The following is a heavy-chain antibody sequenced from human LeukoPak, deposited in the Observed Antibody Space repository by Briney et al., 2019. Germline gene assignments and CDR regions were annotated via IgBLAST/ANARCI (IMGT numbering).Heavy chain of an antibody. D-gene: IGHD4-17*01. J-gene: IGHJ4*02. CDR2: ISGSGGST. CDR3: AKDLGDLRYYFDY. Sequence: GGSLRLSCAASGFTFSSYAMSWVRQAPGKGLEWVSAISGSGGSTYYADSVKGRFTISRDNSKNTLYLKMNSLRAEDTAVYYCAKDLGDLRYYFDYWGQGTLVTVSS. CDR1: GFTFSSYA. V-gene: IGHV3-23*01.